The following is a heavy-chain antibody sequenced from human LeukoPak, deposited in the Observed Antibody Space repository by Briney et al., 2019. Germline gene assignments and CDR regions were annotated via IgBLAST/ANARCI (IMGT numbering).Heavy chain of an antibody. Sequence: KPSETLSLTCTVSGGSISSGSYCWSWIRQPAGKGLEWIGRIYTSGSTNYNPSLKSRVTISVDTSKNQFSLKLSSVTAADTAVYYCARVVVPAAPADWFDPWGQGTLVTVSS. D-gene: IGHD2-2*01. CDR2: IYTSGST. CDR3: ARVVVPAAPADWFDP. CDR1: GGSISSGSYC. V-gene: IGHV4-61*02. J-gene: IGHJ5*02.